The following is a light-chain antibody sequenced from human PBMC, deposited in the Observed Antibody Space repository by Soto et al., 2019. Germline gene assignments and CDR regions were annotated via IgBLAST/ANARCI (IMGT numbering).Light chain of an antibody. CDR3: QQNESSPVT. CDR2: GAS. J-gene: IGKJ1*01. V-gene: IGKV3-20*01. Sequence: EIVLTQSPGTLSLSLGERATLSCRASQSVSSSYLAWVQQKPGPAPRLLIYGASSMASGIPDRFSGSGSGADFTLTISRLETEDFAVYYCQQNESSPVTFGQGTKVEIK. CDR1: QSVSSSY.